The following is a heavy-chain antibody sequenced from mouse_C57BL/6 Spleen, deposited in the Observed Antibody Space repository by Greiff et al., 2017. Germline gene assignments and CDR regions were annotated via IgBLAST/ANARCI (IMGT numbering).Heavy chain of an antibody. V-gene: IGHV1-61*01. CDR2: IYPSDSET. D-gene: IGHD6-2*01. CDR3: AREVSNAFDY. Sequence: VQLQQPGAELVRPGSSVKLSCKASGYTFTSYWMDWVKQRPGQGLEWIGNIYPSDSETHYNQKFKDKATLTVDKSSSTAYMQLSSLTSEDSAVYYCAREVSNAFDYWGQGTTLTVSS. CDR1: GYTFTSYW. J-gene: IGHJ2*01.